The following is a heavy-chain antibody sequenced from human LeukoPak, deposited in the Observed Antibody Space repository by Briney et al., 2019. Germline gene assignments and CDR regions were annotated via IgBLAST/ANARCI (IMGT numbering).Heavy chain of an antibody. V-gene: IGHV3-33*01. Sequence: GGSLRLSCAASGFTFSSYGMHWVRQAPGKGLEWVAVIWYDGSNKYYADSVKGRFTISRDNSKNTLYLQMNSLRAEDTAVYYCARGHPGQFFLFQHWGQGTLVTVSS. CDR2: IWYDGSNK. D-gene: IGHD3-3*01. CDR3: ARGHPGQFFLFQH. J-gene: IGHJ1*01. CDR1: GFTFSSYG.